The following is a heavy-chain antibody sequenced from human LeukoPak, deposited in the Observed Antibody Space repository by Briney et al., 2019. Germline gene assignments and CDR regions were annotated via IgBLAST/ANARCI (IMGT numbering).Heavy chain of an antibody. CDR2: INSHGSST. CDR3: ATELSSPPFDY. V-gene: IGHV3-74*01. J-gene: IGHJ4*02. CDR1: GFTFSSYY. D-gene: IGHD6-13*01. Sequence: GGSLRLSCAASGFTFSSYYMHWVRQAPGKGLVWVPRINSHGSSTNYAGSVKGRFTMSRDNAKNTLYLQMNSLRAEDTAVYYCATELSSPPFDYWGRGTLVTVSS.